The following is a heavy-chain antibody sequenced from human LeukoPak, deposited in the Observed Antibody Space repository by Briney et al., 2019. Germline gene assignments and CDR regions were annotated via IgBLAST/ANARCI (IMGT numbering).Heavy chain of an antibody. CDR3: ARHYDFWSGYYPDLLD. J-gene: IGHJ4*02. CDR2: INHSGST. CDR1: GGSFSGYY. D-gene: IGHD3-3*01. Sequence: SETLSLTCAVYGGSFSGYYWSWIRQPPGKGLEWIGEINHSGSTNYNPSLKSRVTISVDTSKNQFSLKLSSVTAADTAVYYCARHYDFWSGYYPDLLDWGQGTLVTVSS. V-gene: IGHV4-34*01.